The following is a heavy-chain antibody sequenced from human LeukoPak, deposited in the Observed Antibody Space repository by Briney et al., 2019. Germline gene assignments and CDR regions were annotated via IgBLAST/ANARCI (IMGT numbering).Heavy chain of an antibody. J-gene: IGHJ4*02. CDR2: IYYSGST. CDR1: GGSISSYY. V-gene: IGHV4-59*01. CDR3: ARRTGSYFGQFDS. Sequence: NPSETLSLTCTVSGGSISSYYWSWIRQPPGKGLEWIGYIYYSGSTNYNPSLKSRVTISVDTSKNQFSLKLSSVTAADTAIYYCARRTGSYFGQFDSWGQGTLVTVSS. D-gene: IGHD3-10*01.